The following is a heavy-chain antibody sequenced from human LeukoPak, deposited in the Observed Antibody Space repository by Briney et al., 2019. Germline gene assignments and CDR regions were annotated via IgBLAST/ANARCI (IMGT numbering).Heavy chain of an antibody. CDR1: GGTFSSYA. CDR3: AGRDCSGGSCYSRFYLFDY. D-gene: IGHD2-15*01. CDR2: IIPILGIA. Sequence: SVKVSCKASGGTFSSYAISWVRQAPGQGLEWMGRIIPILGIANYAQKFQGRVTITADKSTSTAYTELSSLRSEDTAVYYCAGRDCSGGSCYSRFYLFDYWGQGTLVTVSS. V-gene: IGHV1-69*04. J-gene: IGHJ4*02.